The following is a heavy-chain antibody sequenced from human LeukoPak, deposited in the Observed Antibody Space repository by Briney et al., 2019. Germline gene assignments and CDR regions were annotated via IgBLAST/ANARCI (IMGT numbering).Heavy chain of an antibody. D-gene: IGHD2-2*01. J-gene: IGHJ4*02. Sequence: GASVKVSCKASGYTFTGYYMHWVRQAPGQGLEWMGWINPNSGGTNYAQKFQGRVTMTRDTSISTAYMELSRLRSDDTAVYYCARLIVVVPAARSGELDYWGQGTLVTVSS. V-gene: IGHV1-2*02. CDR3: ARLIVVVPAARSGELDY. CDR2: INPNSGGT. CDR1: GYTFTGYY.